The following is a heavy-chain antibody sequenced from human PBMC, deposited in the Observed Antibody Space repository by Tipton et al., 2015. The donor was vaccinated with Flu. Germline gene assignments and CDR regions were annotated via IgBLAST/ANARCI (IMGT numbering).Heavy chain of an antibody. V-gene: IGHV4-59*01. CDR1: GGSISSYY. CDR3: ARVHDYGDYGRYYYYYALDV. D-gene: IGHD4-17*01. CDR2: IFYIGST. Sequence: TLSLTCTVSGGSISSYYWSWIRQPPGKGLEWLVYIFYIGSTNYNTSLKSRDTILADTSKNQLSLKLTSVTAADTAVYYCARVHDYGDYGRYYYYYALDVWGQGTTVTVSS. J-gene: IGHJ6*02.